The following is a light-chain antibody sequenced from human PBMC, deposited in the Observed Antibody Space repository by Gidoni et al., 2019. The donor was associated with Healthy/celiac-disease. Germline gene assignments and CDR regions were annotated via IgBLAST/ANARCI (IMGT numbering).Light chain of an antibody. Sequence: DIQMTQFPSTLSASVGDRVTITCRASQSISSWLAWYQQKPGKDPKLLIYKASSLESGVPSRFSGNGSGAEFTLTISSLQPDVCATYYCQQYNSYSQTFGQGTKVEIK. CDR1: QSISSW. V-gene: IGKV1-5*03. CDR3: QQYNSYSQT. J-gene: IGKJ1*01. CDR2: KAS.